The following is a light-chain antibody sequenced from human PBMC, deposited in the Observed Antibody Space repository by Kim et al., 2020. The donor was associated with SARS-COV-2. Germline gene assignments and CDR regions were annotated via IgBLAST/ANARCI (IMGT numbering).Light chain of an antibody. CDR3: NSRYTSGDRLV. J-gene: IGLJ2*01. CDR1: SILTYN. Sequence: ACGQTVTITCQADSILTYNSSWYHQQPARAPSLVIYAKNNRPSAIPDRCSGSSTGDTASLTISGAQAEDEADYYCNSRYTSGDRLVFGGGTQLTVL. V-gene: IGLV3-19*01. CDR2: AKN.